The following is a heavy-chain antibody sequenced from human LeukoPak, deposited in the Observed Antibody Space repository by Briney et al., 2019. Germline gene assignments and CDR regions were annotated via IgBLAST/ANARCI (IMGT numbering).Heavy chain of an antibody. CDR3: AKDPVRGYPYYYYYIDV. V-gene: IGHV3-23*01. CDR2: ISGSGGRT. CDR1: GFTFSSYW. D-gene: IGHD3-16*02. J-gene: IGHJ6*03. Sequence: PGGSLRLSCAASGFTFSSYWIHWVRQAPGKGLEWVSAISGSGGRTYYADSVKGRFTISRDNSKNTLYLQMTSLRAEDTAVYYCAKDPVRGYPYYYYYIDVWGKGTTVTVAS.